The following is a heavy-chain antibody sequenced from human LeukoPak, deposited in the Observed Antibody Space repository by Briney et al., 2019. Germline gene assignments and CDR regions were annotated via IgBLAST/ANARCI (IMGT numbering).Heavy chain of an antibody. CDR2: IKQDGSEK. Sequence: GGSLRLSCAASGFTFSSYWMSWVRQAPGKGLEWVANIKQDGSEKYCVDSVKGRFTISRDNAKNSLYLQMNSLRAEDTAVYYCARDEGAAAGAFGYYYGMDVWGQGTTVTVSS. D-gene: IGHD6-13*01. J-gene: IGHJ6*02. CDR1: GFTFSSYW. V-gene: IGHV3-7*01. CDR3: ARDEGAAAGAFGYYYGMDV.